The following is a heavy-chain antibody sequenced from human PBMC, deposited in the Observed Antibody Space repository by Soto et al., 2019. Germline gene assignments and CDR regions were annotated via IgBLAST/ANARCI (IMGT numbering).Heavy chain of an antibody. Sequence: SETLSLTCTVSGGSISSGGYYWSWIRQHPGKGLEWIGYIYYSGSTYYNPSLKSRVTISVDTSKNQFSLKLSSVTAADTAVYYCAGSSGYYYRFDYWGQGTMVTVYS. CDR3: AGSSGYYYRFDY. CDR1: GGSISSGGYY. CDR2: IYYSGST. J-gene: IGHJ4*02. V-gene: IGHV4-31*03. D-gene: IGHD3-22*01.